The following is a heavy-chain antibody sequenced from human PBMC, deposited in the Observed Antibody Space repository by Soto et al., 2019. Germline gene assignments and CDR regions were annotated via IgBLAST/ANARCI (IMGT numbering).Heavy chain of an antibody. CDR2: IYSIGST. CDR3: RRSSRYSTDV. J-gene: IGHJ6*02. V-gene: IGHV4-39*01. CDR1: GGSISSSSY. Sequence: QLQLQESGPGLVKPSETLSLTCTVSGGSISSSSYWGWIRQPPGKGLEWIGSIYSIGSTYYNPTLKSRVTRSVDTSKTQFSLTLSSVTAADTAVYYCRRSSRYSTDVWGQGTTVTVSS. D-gene: IGHD6-13*01.